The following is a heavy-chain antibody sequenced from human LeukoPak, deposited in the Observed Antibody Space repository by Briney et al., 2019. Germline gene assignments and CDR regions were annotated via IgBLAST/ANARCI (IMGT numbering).Heavy chain of an antibody. D-gene: IGHD3-10*01. CDR3: ARTSYGSGSYYMKQEYYFDY. CDR2: IIPIFGTA. CDR1: GGTFSSYA. V-gene: IGHV1-69*13. J-gene: IGHJ4*02. Sequence: ASVKVSYKASGGTFSSYAISWVRQAPGQGLEWMGGIIPIFGTANYAQKFQGRVTITADESTSTAYMELSSLRSEDTAVYYCARTSYGSGSYYMKQEYYFDYWGQGTLVTVSS.